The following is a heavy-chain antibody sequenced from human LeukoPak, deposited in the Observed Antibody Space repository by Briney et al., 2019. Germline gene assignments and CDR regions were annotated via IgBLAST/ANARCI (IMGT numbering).Heavy chain of an antibody. CDR3: ARGSRYSSGYDYIDH. J-gene: IGHJ4*02. CDR1: GGSISSGSDY. V-gene: IGHV4-61*02. Sequence: SETLSLTCTVSGGSISSGSDYCSWIRQTAGKGLEWIGRSYSSGSTNYNPSLKSRVSISVDTSKNQFSLRLSSVTAADTAVYYRARGSRYSSGYDYIDHWGQGTLVTVSS. CDR2: SYSSGST. D-gene: IGHD3-22*01.